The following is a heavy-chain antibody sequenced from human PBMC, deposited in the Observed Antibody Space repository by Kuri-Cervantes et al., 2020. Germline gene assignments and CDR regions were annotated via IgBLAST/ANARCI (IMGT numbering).Heavy chain of an antibody. V-gene: IGHV3-30*18. CDR2: ISYDGSNK. CDR1: GFTFSSYG. J-gene: IGHJ4*02. CDR3: AKSGAQYYDFWSGYYWGDY. Sequence: GESLKISCAASGFTFSSYGMHWVRQAPGKGLEWVAVISYDGSNKYYADSVKGRFTISRDNSKNTLYLQMNSLRAEDTAVYYCAKSGAQYYDFWSGYYWGDYWGQGTLVTVSS. D-gene: IGHD3-3*01.